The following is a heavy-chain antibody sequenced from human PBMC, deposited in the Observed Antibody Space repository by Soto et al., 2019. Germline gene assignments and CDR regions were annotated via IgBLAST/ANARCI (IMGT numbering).Heavy chain of an antibody. CDR1: GYTFTSYG. Sequence: ASVKVSCKASGYTFTSYGISWVRQAPGQGLEWMGWISAYNGNTNYAQKLQGRVTMTTDTSTSTAYMELRSLRSDDTAVYYCARVGFWYNWNVTPLRWFDPWRQGTLVTVSS. CDR3: ARVGFWYNWNVTPLRWFDP. V-gene: IGHV1-18*01. D-gene: IGHD1-1*01. J-gene: IGHJ5*02. CDR2: ISAYNGNT.